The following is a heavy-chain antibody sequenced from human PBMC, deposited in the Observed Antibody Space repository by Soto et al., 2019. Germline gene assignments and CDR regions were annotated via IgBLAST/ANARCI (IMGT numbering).Heavy chain of an antibody. CDR1: GFVFQDYG. V-gene: IGHV3-30*03. CDR2: ITDDGSNK. J-gene: IGHJ6*02. D-gene: IGHD2-15*01. Sequence: QVQLVESGGGIVKPGRSLRLSCAASGFVFQDYGLQWVRQAPVKGLEWVAVITDDGSNKYNADSVKGRFTISRDTSRTTLYLQMNSLRVEDTAVYYCARCRRPHYYYYGMDVWGQGTTVTVSS. CDR3: ARCRRPHYYYYGMDV.